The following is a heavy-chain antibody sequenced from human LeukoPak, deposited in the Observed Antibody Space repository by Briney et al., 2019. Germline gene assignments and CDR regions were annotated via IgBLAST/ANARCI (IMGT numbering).Heavy chain of an antibody. CDR2: ISNSGST. Sequence: PSESLSLTCTVFGGSISSDYWSCIWQPPRKGLEWIGYISNSGSTNYTPSLKSRVTTSVDTRKKPISLKLRSVTAAETAVYYCARGGYYDYVWGSYRYWGQGTLVTVSS. V-gene: IGHV4-59*01. D-gene: IGHD3-16*01. J-gene: IGHJ4*02. CDR3: ARGGYYDYVWGSYRY. CDR1: GGSISSDY.